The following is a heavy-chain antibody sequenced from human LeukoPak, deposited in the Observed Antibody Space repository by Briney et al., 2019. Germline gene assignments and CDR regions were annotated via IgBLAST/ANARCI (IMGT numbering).Heavy chain of an antibody. CDR2: IKQDGSEK. V-gene: IGHV3-7*01. CDR1: GFTFSSYG. D-gene: IGHD2-15*01. Sequence: GRSLRLSCAASGFTFSSYGMHWVRQAPGQGLEWVANIKQDGSEKYYVASVKGRFTISRDNAKNSLYLQMNSLRAEDTAVYYCARVYCSGGSCYSRRQDIFDYWGQGTLVTVSS. J-gene: IGHJ4*02. CDR3: ARVYCSGGSCYSRRQDIFDY.